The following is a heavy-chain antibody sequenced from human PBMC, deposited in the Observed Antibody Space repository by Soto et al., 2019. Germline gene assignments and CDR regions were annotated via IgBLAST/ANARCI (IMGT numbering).Heavy chain of an antibody. CDR1: GFTFSRFV. Sequence: QVQLVESGGGVVQPGRSLRLSCAASGFTFSRFVMHWVRQAPGKGLECVAVISYDGSHEYYADSVKGRFTISRDNSKNTRYLQMNSLRPEDTAVYYCARDRPQITIFDAFDVWGQGTMVIVSA. CDR2: ISYDGSHE. D-gene: IGHD3-3*01. CDR3: ARDRPQITIFDAFDV. V-gene: IGHV3-30-3*01. J-gene: IGHJ3*01.